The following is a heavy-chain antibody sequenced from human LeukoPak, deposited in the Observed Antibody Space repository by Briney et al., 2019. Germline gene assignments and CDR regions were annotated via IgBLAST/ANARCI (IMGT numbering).Heavy chain of an antibody. D-gene: IGHD1-26*01. CDR2: IKSDGSFT. J-gene: IGHJ4*02. Sequence: GGSLRLSCAASGFTFRGYWMHWVRQAPGKGLVWVSCIKSDGSFTSIADSAKGRFTISRDNAKNTVYLQMNSLRAEDTAVYYCVRDNRSYNFDYWGQGTLVTVSS. V-gene: IGHV3-74*01. CDR3: VRDNRSYNFDY. CDR1: GFTFRGYW.